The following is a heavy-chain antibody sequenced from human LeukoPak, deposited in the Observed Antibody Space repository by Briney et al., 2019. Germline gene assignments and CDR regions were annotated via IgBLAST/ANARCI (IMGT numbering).Heavy chain of an antibody. CDR2: INHSGST. CDR1: GGSFSGYY. J-gene: IGHJ4*02. V-gene: IGHV4-34*01. Sequence: SETLSLTCAVYGGSFSGYYWSWIRQPPGKGLEWTGEINHSGSTNYNPSLKSRVTISVDTSKNQFSLKLSSVTAADTAVYYCARGRAPDYWGQGTLVTVSS. CDR3: ARGRAPDY.